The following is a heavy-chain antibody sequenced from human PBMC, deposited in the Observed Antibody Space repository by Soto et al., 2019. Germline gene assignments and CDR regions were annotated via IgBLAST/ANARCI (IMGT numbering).Heavy chain of an antibody. CDR2: IYYSGSI. J-gene: IGHJ5*02. CDR1: GGSISSSSYY. D-gene: IGHD6-19*01. V-gene: IGHV4-39*01. Sequence: QLQLQESGPGLVKPSETLSLTCSVSGGSISSSSYYWGWIRQPPGKGLEWIGSIYYSGSIYYNPSLKSRAPXSXDTXKNQFSLKLSSVTAAETAVYYCARQSSGGYNWFDPWGQGTLVTVSS. CDR3: ARQSSGGYNWFDP.